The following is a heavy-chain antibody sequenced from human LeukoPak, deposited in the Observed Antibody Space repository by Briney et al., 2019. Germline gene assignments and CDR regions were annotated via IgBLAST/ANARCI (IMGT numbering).Heavy chain of an antibody. J-gene: IGHJ4*02. Sequence: GGSLRLSCAASGFTFNSYAMHWVRQAPGKGLEWVAVISYDGSHKYYADSVKGRFTISRDNSKNTLYLQMNSLRAEDTAVYYCARRSGIAVAGAFDYWGQGTLVTVSS. CDR1: GFTFNSYA. V-gene: IGHV3-30*04. CDR2: ISYDGSHK. D-gene: IGHD6-19*01. CDR3: ARRSGIAVAGAFDY.